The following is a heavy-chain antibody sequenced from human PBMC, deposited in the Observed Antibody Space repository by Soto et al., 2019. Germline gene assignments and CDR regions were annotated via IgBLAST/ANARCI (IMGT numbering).Heavy chain of an antibody. J-gene: IGHJ3*02. CDR3: ARVWGGAFDI. Sequence: QVQLQESGPGLVKPSETLSLTCTVSGGSISSYYWSWIRQPPGKGLEWIGYIYYSGSTNYNPSLMCRLTISVDTSKNQFSLKLGSVTAADTAVYYCARVWGGAFDIWGQGTMVTVSS. CDR2: IYYSGST. V-gene: IGHV4-59*01. CDR1: GGSISSYY. D-gene: IGHD1-26*01.